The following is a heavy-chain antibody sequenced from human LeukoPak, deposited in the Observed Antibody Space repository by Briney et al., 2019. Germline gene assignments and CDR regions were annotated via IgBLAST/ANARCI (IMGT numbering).Heavy chain of an antibody. V-gene: IGHV3-23*01. Sequence: GGSLRLSCAASGFTFSSYAMSWVRHAPGKGLEWVSAISGSGGSTYYADSVKGRFTISRDNSKNTLYLQMNSLRAEDAAVYYCATIGDRRSGELYRIDYWGQGTLVTVSS. D-gene: IGHD1-26*01. CDR2: ISGSGGST. CDR1: GFTFSSYA. CDR3: ATIGDRRSGELYRIDY. J-gene: IGHJ4*02.